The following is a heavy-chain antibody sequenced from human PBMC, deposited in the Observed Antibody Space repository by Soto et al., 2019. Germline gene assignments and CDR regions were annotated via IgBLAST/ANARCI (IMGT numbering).Heavy chain of an antibody. CDR1: GFTFSSYA. Sequence: VQLVESGGGVVQPGRSLRLSCAASGFTFSSYAMHWVRQAPGKGLEWVSSISSSSSYIYYADSVKGRFTISRDNAKNSLYLQMNSLRAEDTAVYYCARDLSLGYCSSTSCYGDYYYGMDVWGQGTTVTVSS. V-gene: IGHV3-21*01. J-gene: IGHJ6*02. D-gene: IGHD2-2*01. CDR2: ISSSSSYI. CDR3: ARDLSLGYCSSTSCYGDYYYGMDV.